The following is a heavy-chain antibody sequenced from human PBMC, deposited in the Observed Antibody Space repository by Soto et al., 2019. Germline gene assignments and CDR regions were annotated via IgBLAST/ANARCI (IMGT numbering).Heavy chain of an antibody. CDR2: IRSKANSYAT. D-gene: IGHD5-18*01. CDR3: TRGVDTAMVGRGYYYGMDV. CDR1: GFTFSGSA. V-gene: IGHV3-73*02. Sequence: EVQLVESGGGLVQPGGSLKLSCAASGFTFSGSAMHWVRQASGKGLEWVGRIRSKANSYATAYAASVKGRFTISRDDSKNTAYLQMNSLKTEDTAVYYCTRGVDTAMVGRGYYYGMDVWGQGTTVTVSS. J-gene: IGHJ6*02.